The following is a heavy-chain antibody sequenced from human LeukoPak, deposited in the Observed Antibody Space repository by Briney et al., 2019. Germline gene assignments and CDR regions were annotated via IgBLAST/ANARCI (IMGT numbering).Heavy chain of an antibody. Sequence: SETLSLTCAVYGGSFSGYYWSWIRQPPGKGLEWIGEINHSGSTNYNPSLKSRVTISVDTSKNQFSLKLSSVTAADTAVYYCAREYDFWSDYYTGFDYWGQGTLVTVSS. CDR3: AREYDFWSDYYTGFDY. J-gene: IGHJ4*02. D-gene: IGHD3-3*01. CDR2: INHSGST. CDR1: GGSFSGYY. V-gene: IGHV4-34*01.